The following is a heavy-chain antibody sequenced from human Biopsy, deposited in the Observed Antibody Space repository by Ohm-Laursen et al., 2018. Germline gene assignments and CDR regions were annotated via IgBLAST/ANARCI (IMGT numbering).Heavy chain of an antibody. CDR2: IYYSGST. D-gene: IGHD1-26*01. V-gene: IGHV4-59*01. CDR3: ARVGAGAPSIDYFDY. J-gene: IGHJ4*02. CDR1: GGSIGSFS. Sequence: SETLSLTCTVSGGSIGSFSWSWIRQPPGKGLEWIGYIYYSGSTNYNPSLRSRVTISVDRPKNQFSLELSSVTAADTAVYYCARVGAGAPSIDYFDYWGQGALVTVSS.